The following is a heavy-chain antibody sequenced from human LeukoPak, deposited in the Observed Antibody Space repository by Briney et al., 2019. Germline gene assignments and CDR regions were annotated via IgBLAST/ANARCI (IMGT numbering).Heavy chain of an antibody. CDR1: GFTFSNYW. CDR3: ARDQPYYYDSSGFDY. Sequence: GGSLRLSCAASGFTFSNYWMSWVRQAPGKGLEWVANIKQDGSEKCYVDSVKGRFTISRDNAKNSLYLQMNSLRAEDTAVYYCARDQPYYYDSSGFDYWGQGTLVTVSS. CDR2: IKQDGSEK. D-gene: IGHD3-22*01. V-gene: IGHV3-7*01. J-gene: IGHJ4*02.